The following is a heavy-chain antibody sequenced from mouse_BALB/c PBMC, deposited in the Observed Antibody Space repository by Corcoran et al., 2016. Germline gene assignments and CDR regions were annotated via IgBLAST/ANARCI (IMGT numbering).Heavy chain of an antibody. CDR3: ARDYLDY. CDR1: GYTFTNYG. CDR2: INTYTGEP. Sequence: QIQLVQSGPELKKPGETVKISCKASGYTFTNYGMNWVKPAPGKGLKWMGWINTYTGEPTYADDFKGRFAFSLETSASTAYLQINNLKNEDMATYFCARDYLDYWGQGTTLIVSS. V-gene: IGHV9-1*02. J-gene: IGHJ2*01.